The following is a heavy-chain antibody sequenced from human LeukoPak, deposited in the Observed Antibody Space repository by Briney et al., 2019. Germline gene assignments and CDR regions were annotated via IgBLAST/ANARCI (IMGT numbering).Heavy chain of an antibody. D-gene: IGHD3-3*01. CDR2: INHSGST. J-gene: IGHJ4*02. V-gene: IGHV4-34*01. CDR1: GGSFSGYY. CDR3: ARTVRFLEWLLPRFDY. Sequence: PSETLSLTCAVYGGSFSGYYWSWIRQPPGKGLEWIGEINHSGSTNYNPSLKSRVTISVDTSKNQFSLKLSSVTAADTAVYYCARTVRFLEWLLPRFDYWGQGTLVTVSS.